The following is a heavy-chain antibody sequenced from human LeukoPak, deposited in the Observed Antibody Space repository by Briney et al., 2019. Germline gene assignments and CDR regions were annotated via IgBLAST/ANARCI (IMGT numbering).Heavy chain of an antibody. CDR1: GFTFSSYG. CDR3: VRDGGVSGYDLLDY. V-gene: IGHV3-7*01. J-gene: IGHJ4*02. CDR2: INQDGSEE. D-gene: IGHD5-12*01. Sequence: QSGGSLRLSCAASGFTFSSYGMHWVRQAPGKGLEWEAHINQDGSEEHYMDSVKARFTISRDNAKNSLSLQMNSLRAEDTAVYYCVRDGGVSGYDLLDYWGQGTLVTVSS.